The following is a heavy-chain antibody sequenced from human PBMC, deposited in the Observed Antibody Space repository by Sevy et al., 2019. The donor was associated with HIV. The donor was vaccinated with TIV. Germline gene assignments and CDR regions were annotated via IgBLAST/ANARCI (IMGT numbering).Heavy chain of an antibody. D-gene: IGHD6-13*01. J-gene: IGHJ4*02. CDR2: IKQDGSEK. CDR1: GFTFSTYW. CDR3: MRAIAAPGSY. Sequence: GGSLRLSCVGSGFTFSTYWMTWVRQAPGKGLEWVANIKQDGSEKYYVDSVKGRFTISRDNAKNFLYLKMNSLRAEDTAMYYCMRAIAAPGSYWGQGTLVTVSS. V-gene: IGHV3-7*01.